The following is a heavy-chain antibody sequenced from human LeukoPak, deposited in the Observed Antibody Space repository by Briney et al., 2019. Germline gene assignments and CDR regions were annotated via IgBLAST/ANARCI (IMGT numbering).Heavy chain of an antibody. D-gene: IGHD6-19*01. J-gene: IGHJ4*02. V-gene: IGHV3-23*01. CDR1: GFTFSSYA. Sequence: GGSLRLSCAAAGFTFSSYAMSWVRQAPGKGLELVSAISGSGGSTYYADSVKGRFTISKDNSKNTLYLQMNSLRAEDTAVYYCAKGASGWYPEIFDYWGQGTLVTVSS. CDR3: AKGASGWYPEIFDY. CDR2: ISGSGGST.